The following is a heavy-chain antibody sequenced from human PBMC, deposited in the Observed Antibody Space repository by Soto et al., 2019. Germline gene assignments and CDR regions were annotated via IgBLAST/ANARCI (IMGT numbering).Heavy chain of an antibody. CDR2: IIPILGIA. Sequence: QVQLVQSGAEVKKPGSSVKVSCKASGGTFSSYTISWVRQAPGQGLEWMGRIIPILGIANYAQKFQGRVTTPAXXSXAXLYMELSSLRSGDTAVYYCARGQDILPTSGYYGMDVWGQGTTVTVSS. CDR1: GGTFSSYT. CDR3: ARGQDILPTSGYYGMDV. V-gene: IGHV1-69*02. J-gene: IGHJ6*02. D-gene: IGHD3-9*01.